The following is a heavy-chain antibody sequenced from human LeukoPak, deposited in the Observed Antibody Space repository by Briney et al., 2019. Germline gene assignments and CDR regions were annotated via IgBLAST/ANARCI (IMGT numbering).Heavy chain of an antibody. CDR3: ARDGIYFDY. D-gene: IGHD1-14*01. CDR1: EFTLSSYE. CDR2: ISSSDSTI. Sequence: GGSLRLSCAASEFTLSSYEMNWVRQAPGKGLEWVSYISSSDSTIYYADSVKGRFTISRDNAKNSLYLQMNSLRAEDTAVYYCARDGIYFDYWGQATLVTVSS. J-gene: IGHJ4*02. V-gene: IGHV3-48*03.